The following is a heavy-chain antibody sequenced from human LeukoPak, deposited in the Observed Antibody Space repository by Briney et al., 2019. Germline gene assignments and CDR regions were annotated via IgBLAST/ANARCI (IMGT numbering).Heavy chain of an antibody. J-gene: IGHJ4*02. D-gene: IGHD3-3*01. CDR3: AREVYYDFWSGYPDY. CDR2: IYHSGST. CDR1: GGSISSGDYY. V-gene: IGHV4-30-4*01. Sequence: SETLSLTCTVSGGSISSGDYYWSWIRQPPGKGLEWIGYIYHSGSTYYNPSLKSRVTISVDTSKNQFSLKLSSVTAADTAVYYCAREVYYDFWSGYPDYWGQGTLVTVSS.